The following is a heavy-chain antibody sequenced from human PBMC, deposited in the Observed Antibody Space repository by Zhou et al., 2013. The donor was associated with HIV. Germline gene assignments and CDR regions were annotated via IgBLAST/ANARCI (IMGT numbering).Heavy chain of an antibody. CDR3: ARQRIPDQLLYGGFAMDV. CDR1: GYTFTKYG. Sequence: QVQLVQSGAEVKKPGASVKVSCKASGYTFTKYGITWVRQAPGQGLEWMGWISPYNGDTNSAQKVRGRVSMTTDSSTTTVYMEVRSLRSDDTAVYYCARQRIPDQLLYGGFAMDVWAKGPRSPSP. D-gene: IGHD2-2*02. J-gene: IGHJ6*03. V-gene: IGHV1-18*01. CDR2: ISPYNGDT.